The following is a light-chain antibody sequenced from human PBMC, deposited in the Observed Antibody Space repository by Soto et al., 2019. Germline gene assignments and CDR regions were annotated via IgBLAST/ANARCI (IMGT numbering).Light chain of an antibody. CDR1: QSVNKF. V-gene: IGKV3-20*01. J-gene: IGKJ4*01. CDR2: GAS. CDR3: PQYGSSLP. Sequence: EIVLTQSPGTLSLSPGESATLSCRASQSVNKFLAWYQQKPGQAPRLLVYGASVRVTGTPDRFSGSGSGTDFTLTISRLEPEDFAVYYCPQYGSSLPFGGGTKVEMK.